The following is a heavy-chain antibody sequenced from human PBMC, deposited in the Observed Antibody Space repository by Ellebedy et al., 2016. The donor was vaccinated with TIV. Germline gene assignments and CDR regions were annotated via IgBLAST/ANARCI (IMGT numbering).Heavy chain of an antibody. Sequence: GESLKISCAASGFNLRSYWTTWVRQAPGNGLEWVAKIRQEGDEIYYVESVKGRFTISRDNAKNSLFLQINSLRVEDTAVYYCARRSSYGDYAVQVNPGFDPWGQGTLVTVSS. V-gene: IGHV3-7*04. CDR2: IRQEGDEI. J-gene: IGHJ5*02. CDR1: GFNLRSYW. CDR3: ARRSSYGDYAVQVNPGFDP. D-gene: IGHD4-17*01.